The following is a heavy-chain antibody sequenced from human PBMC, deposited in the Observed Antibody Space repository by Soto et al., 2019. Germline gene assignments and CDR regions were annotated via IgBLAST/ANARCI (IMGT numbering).Heavy chain of an antibody. CDR3: AKDDAGIAATGTGFDY. V-gene: IGHV3-33*06. D-gene: IGHD6-13*01. Sequence: QVQLVESGGGVVQPGRSLRLSCAASGFTFTNYAMHWVRQAPGKGLGWVAVIWFDGSEQNYADSVKGRFGISRDNFKNTLYLQMNSLRPEDTAVYYCAKDDAGIAATGTGFDYWGQGTLVSVSA. CDR2: IWFDGSEQ. CDR1: GFTFTNYA. J-gene: IGHJ4*02.